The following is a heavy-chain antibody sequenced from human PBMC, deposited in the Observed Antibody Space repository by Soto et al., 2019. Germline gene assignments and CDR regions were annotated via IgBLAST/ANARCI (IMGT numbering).Heavy chain of an antibody. D-gene: IGHD7-27*01. J-gene: IGHJ6*02. CDR3: ASNWGSYYYGMDV. Sequence: QLQLQESGSGLVKPSQTLSLTCAVSGGSISSGGYSWSWIRQPPGKGLEWIGYIYHSGSTYYNPSLKSRVTISVDRSKNQFSLKLSSVTAADTAVYYCASNWGSYYYGMDVWGQGTTVTVSS. V-gene: IGHV4-30-2*01. CDR1: GGSISSGGYS. CDR2: IYHSGST.